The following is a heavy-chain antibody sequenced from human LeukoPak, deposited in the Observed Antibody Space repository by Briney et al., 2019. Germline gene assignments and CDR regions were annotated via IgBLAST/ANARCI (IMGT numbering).Heavy chain of an antibody. CDR3: AKVVRSTENWFDP. CDR1: GFTFSSYS. J-gene: IGHJ5*02. Sequence: GGSLRLSCAASGFTFSSYSMNWVRQAPGKGLEWVSSISSSSSYIYYADSVKGRFTISRDNAKNSLYLQMNSLRAEDTAVYYCAKVVRSTENWFDPWGQGTLVTVSS. D-gene: IGHD6-13*01. CDR2: ISSSSSYI. V-gene: IGHV3-21*01.